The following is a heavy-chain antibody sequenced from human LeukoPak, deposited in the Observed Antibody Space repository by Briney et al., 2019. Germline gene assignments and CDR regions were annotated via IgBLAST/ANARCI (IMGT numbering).Heavy chain of an antibody. V-gene: IGHV4-61*08. Sequence: PSETLSLTCTVSGGSISSAASYWSWIRQHPGKGLEWIGYIYYSGSTNYNPSLKSRVTISVDTSKNQFSLKLSSVTAADTAVYYCARVTDGDLPDLNWFDPWGQGTLVTVSS. D-gene: IGHD4-17*01. J-gene: IGHJ5*02. CDR3: ARVTDGDLPDLNWFDP. CDR1: GGSISSAASY. CDR2: IYYSGST.